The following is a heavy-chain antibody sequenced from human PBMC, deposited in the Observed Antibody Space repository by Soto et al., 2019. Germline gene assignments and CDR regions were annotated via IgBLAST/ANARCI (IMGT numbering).Heavy chain of an antibody. V-gene: IGHV4-31*03. CDR1: GGSISSGGYY. D-gene: IGHD2-2*01. CDR3: ARAAPPYCISTSCQHPRNYYYYGMDV. Sequence: SETLSLTCTVSGGSISSGGYYWSWIRQHPGKDLEWIGYIYYSGSAYYNPSLKSRVTISVDTSKNQFSLKLSSVTAADTAVYYCARAAPPYCISTSCQHPRNYYYYGMDVWGQGTTVTVSS. J-gene: IGHJ6*02. CDR2: IYYSGSA.